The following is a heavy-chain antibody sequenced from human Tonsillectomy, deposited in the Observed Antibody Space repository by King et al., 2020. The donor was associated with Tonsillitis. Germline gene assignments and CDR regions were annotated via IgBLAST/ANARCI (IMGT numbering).Heavy chain of an antibody. CDR3: ARRYGDYGTNWFDP. D-gene: IGHD4-17*01. J-gene: IGHJ5*02. V-gene: IGHV4-59*08. Sequence: QLQESGPGLVKPSETLSLTCTVSGGSISNYYWSWIRQPPGKGLEWIGDISYSGSTNYNPSLKSRVTMSVDTSKNQFSLKLSSVTAADTAVYYCARRYGDYGTNWFDPWGQGTLVTVSS. CDR2: ISYSGST. CDR1: GGSISNYY.